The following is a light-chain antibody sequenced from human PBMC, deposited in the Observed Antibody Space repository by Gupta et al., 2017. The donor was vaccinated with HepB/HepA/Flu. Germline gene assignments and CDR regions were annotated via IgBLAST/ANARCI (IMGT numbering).Light chain of an antibody. V-gene: IGKV1-17*01. CDR2: GAY. J-gene: IGKJ2*04. CDR3: LKYNTYPCR. Sequence: DIQMTQSPSSLSASVGDRVTITCRASQDIRNDVAWFQQKPGKAPKRLVLGAYSLQSGVPSRGFGSGTGTDCSLTSSSLQPEDVATYYCLKYNTYPCRFGQGTKLEIK. CDR1: QDIRND.